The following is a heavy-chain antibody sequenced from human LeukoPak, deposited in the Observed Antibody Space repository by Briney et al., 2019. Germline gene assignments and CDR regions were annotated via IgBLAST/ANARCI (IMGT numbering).Heavy chain of an antibody. J-gene: IGHJ4*02. V-gene: IGHV4-4*02. Sequence: SETLSLTCAVSGGSININNWWSWVRQPPGKGLEWIGEIYHSGSTNYNPSLKSRVTISVDTSKNQFSLKLSSVTAADTAVYYCARADLTVTGLGYWGRGTLVTVSS. CDR3: ARADLTVTGLGY. D-gene: IGHD4-17*01. CDR1: GGSININNW. CDR2: IYHSGST.